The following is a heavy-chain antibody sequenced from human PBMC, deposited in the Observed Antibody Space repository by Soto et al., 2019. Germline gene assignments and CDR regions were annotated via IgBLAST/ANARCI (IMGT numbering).Heavy chain of an antibody. Sequence: GGSLRLSCAASGFTFDDYAMHWVRQAPGKGLEWVSGISWNSGSIGYADSVKGRFTISRDNAKNSLYLQMNSLRAEDTALYYCAKDIVLTGTEDNWFDPWGQGTLVTVSS. CDR2: ISWNSGSI. J-gene: IGHJ5*02. V-gene: IGHV3-9*01. CDR3: AKDIVLTGTEDNWFDP. D-gene: IGHD7-27*01. CDR1: GFTFDDYA.